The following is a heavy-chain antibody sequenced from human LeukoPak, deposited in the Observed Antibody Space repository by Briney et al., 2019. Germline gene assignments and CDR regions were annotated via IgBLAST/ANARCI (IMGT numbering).Heavy chain of an antibody. D-gene: IGHD1-26*01. V-gene: IGHV1-24*01. CDR3: ATDRVGATQVDAFDI. Sequence: ASVKVSXKVSGYTLTELSMHWVRQAPGKGLEWMGGFDPEDGETMYAQKFRGRVTMTEDTSTDTAYMELSSLRSEDTAVYYCATDRVGATQVDAFDIWGQGTTVTVSS. J-gene: IGHJ3*02. CDR2: FDPEDGET. CDR1: GYTLTELS.